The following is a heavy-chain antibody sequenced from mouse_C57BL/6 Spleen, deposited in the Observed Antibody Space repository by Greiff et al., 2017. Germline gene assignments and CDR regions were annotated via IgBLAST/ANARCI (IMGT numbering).Heavy chain of an antibody. CDR1: GFSFNTSA. Sequence: EVQLVESGGGLVQPKGSLKLSCAASGFSFNTSAMNCVRHAPGKGLEWVARIRSKSNNYATYYADSVKDRFTISRDDSESMLYLQMNNLKTEDTAMYYCVRHVSFDYWGQGTTLTVA. CDR2: IRSKSNNYAT. J-gene: IGHJ2*01. CDR3: VRHVSFDY. V-gene: IGHV10-1*01.